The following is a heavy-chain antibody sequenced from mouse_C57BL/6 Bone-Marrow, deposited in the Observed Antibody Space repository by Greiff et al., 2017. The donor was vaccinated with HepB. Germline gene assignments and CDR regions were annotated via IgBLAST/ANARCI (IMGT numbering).Heavy chain of an antibody. CDR3: CPYDYDDYYAMAY. CDR1: GFNIKNTY. Sequence: EVQGVESVAELVRPGASVKLSCTASGFNIKNTYMHWVKQRPEQGLEWIGRIDPANGNTKYAQKFQGKATITADTSSNTAYLQLSSLTSEDTAIYYCCPYDYDDYYAMAYWCQGTSVTVSS. V-gene: IGHV14-3*01. D-gene: IGHD2-4*01. CDR2: IDPANGNT. J-gene: IGHJ4*01.